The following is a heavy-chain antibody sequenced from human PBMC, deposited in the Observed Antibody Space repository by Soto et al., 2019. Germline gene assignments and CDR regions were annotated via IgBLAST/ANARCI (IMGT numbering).Heavy chain of an antibody. D-gene: IGHD2-2*01. CDR2: ISSSGSTI. CDR1: GFTFSSYE. Sequence: PGGSLRLSCAASGFTFSSYEMNWVRQAPGKGLEWVSYISSSGSTIYYADSVKGRFTISRDNAKNSLYLQMNSLRAEDTAVYYCASWDIVVVPAPNYYGMDVWGQGTTVTVSS. J-gene: IGHJ6*02. CDR3: ASWDIVVVPAPNYYGMDV. V-gene: IGHV3-48*03.